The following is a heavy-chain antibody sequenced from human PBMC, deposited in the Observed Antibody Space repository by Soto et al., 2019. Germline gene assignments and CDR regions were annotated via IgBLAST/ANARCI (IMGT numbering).Heavy chain of an antibody. CDR1: GVTVSNNY. D-gene: IGHD1-20*01. CDR2: IYSGGVT. CDR3: ARDPTGIGLTGAGA. J-gene: IGHJ5*02. V-gene: IGHV3-53*01. Sequence: EVQMVESGGGLIQPGGSLRLSCAASGVTVSNNYMRWVRQAPGKGLEWVSLIYSGGVTHYADSVKGRFTISRDSSKNTLYLQMNSLRAEDTAVFYCARDPTGIGLTGAGAWGQGTLVTVSS.